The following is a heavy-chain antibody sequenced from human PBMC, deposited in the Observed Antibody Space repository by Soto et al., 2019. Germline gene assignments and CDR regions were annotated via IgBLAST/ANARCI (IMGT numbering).Heavy chain of an antibody. V-gene: IGHV1-69*13. J-gene: IGHJ6*02. CDR2: IIPIFGTA. CDR3: ARSITIFGVVGPAGYGMDV. Sequence: SVKVSCKASGGTFSSYAISWVRQAPGQGLEWMGGIIPIFGTANYAQKFQGRVTITADESTSTAYMELSSLRSEDTAVYYCARSITIFGVVGPAGYGMDVWGQGTTVTVSS. D-gene: IGHD3-3*01. CDR1: GGTFSSYA.